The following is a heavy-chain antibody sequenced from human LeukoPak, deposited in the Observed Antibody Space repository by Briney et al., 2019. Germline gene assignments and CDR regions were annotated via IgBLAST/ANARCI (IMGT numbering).Heavy chain of an antibody. CDR2: IIPILGIA. J-gene: IGHJ4*02. D-gene: IGHD1-7*01. CDR1: GYTFTGYY. V-gene: IGHV1-69*02. Sequence: ASVKVSCKASGYTFTGYYMHWVRQAPGQGLEWMGRIIPILGIANYAQKFQGRVTITADKSTSTAYMELSSLRSEDTAVYYCASSGGTQDYWGQGTLVTVSS. CDR3: ASSGGTQDY.